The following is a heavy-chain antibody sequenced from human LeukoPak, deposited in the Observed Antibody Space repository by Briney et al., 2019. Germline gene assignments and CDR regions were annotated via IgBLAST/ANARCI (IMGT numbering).Heavy chain of an antibody. CDR1: GGSISSYY. Sequence: PSETLSLTCTVSGGSISSYYWSWIRQPPGKGLEWIGYIYYSGSTNYNPSLKSRVTISVDTSKNQFSLKLSSVTAADTAVYYCVREDILTGQDAFDIWGQGTMVTVSS. D-gene: IGHD3-9*01. J-gene: IGHJ3*02. CDR3: VREDILTGQDAFDI. CDR2: IYYSGST. V-gene: IGHV4-59*01.